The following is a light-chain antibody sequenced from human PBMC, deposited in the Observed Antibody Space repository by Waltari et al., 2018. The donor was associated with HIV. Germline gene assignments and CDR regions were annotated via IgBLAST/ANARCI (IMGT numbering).Light chain of an antibody. CDR1: TTDIGGSNY. Sequence: QSALTQPASVSGSPGQSITIPCNGTTTDIGGSNYLPWYQRHPDKAPKLIIFGVSNRPSGISSRFSGSKSGNTASLTISGLQAEDEADYYCCSYTKLTTHYVLFGGGTKLTVL. V-gene: IGLV2-14*03. J-gene: IGLJ2*01. CDR3: CSYTKLTTHYVL. CDR2: GVS.